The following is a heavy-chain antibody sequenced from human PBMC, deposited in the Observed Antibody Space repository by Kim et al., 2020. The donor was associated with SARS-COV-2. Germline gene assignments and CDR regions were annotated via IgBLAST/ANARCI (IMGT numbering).Heavy chain of an antibody. CDR2: INHSGST. V-gene: IGHV4-34*01. CDR1: GGSFSGYY. J-gene: IGHJ6*03. CDR3: ARGTREWLTYYYYYYMDV. Sequence: SETLSLTCAVYGGSFSGYYWSWIRQPPGKGLEWIGEINHSGSTNYNPSLKSRVTISVDTSKNQFSLKLSSVTAADTAVYYCARGTREWLTYYYYYYMDVWGKGPTVTVSS. D-gene: IGHD3-3*01.